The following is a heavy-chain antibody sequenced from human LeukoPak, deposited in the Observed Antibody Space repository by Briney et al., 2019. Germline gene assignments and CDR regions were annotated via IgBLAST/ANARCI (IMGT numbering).Heavy chain of an antibody. V-gene: IGHV1-69*05. CDR2: IIPIFGTA. CDR1: GGTFSSYA. D-gene: IGHD1-7*01. J-gene: IGHJ5*02. Sequence: SVKVSCKASGGTFSSYAISWVRQAPGQGLEWMGGIIPIFGTANYAQKFQGRVTITTDESTSTAYMELSSLRSEDTAVYYCARDNYAGANWLDPWGQGTLVTVSS. CDR3: ARDNYAGANWLDP.